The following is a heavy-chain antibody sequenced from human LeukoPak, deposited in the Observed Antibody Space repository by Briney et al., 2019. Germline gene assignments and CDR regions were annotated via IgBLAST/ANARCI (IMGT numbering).Heavy chain of an antibody. Sequence: GGSLRLSCAASGFTFSDYYVSWIRQAPGKGLEWVSYISSSGSTIYYADSVKGRFTISRDNAKNSLYLQMNSLRAEDTAVYYCARPYDSSGYWVYALDIWGQGTMVTVSS. CDR2: ISSSGSTI. J-gene: IGHJ3*02. D-gene: IGHD3-22*01. CDR1: GFTFSDYY. CDR3: ARPYDSSGYWVYALDI. V-gene: IGHV3-11*04.